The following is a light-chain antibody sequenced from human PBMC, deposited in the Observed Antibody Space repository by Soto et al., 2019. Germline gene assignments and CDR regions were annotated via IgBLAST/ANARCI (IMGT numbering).Light chain of an antibody. CDR1: QTVTNNY. J-gene: IGKJ1*01. Sequence: EIVLTQSPGTLSLSPGDSATLSCRASQTVTNNYVAWYQQKPGQAPRLLISGASTRAPGIPDRFSGSGSGTDSTLTISRLEPEDFAEYYCHQGSYSPRTFGQGTKVEIK. CDR3: HQGSYSPRT. V-gene: IGKV3-20*01. CDR2: GAS.